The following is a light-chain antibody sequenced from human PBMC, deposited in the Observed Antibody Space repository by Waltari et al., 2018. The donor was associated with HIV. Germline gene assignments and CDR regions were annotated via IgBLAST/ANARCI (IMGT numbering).Light chain of an antibody. CDR1: SGSIANNY. CDR3: QSYDSFSVL. J-gene: IGLJ2*01. V-gene: IGLV6-57*01. CDR2: EDN. Sequence: NFMLTQPHSVSESPGKTVTISCTRSSGSIANNYVQWYQQRPGSSPTTVLYEDNQRPSGVPDRFSGSIDSSSNSASLSISGLKNEDEADYFCQSYDSFSVLFGGGTKLTVL.